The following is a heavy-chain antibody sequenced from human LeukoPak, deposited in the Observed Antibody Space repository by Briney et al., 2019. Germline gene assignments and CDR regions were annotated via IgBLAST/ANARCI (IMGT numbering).Heavy chain of an antibody. CDR1: GYTFTSYC. CDR3: ARSDGSGWSYYSSGMDV. V-gene: IGHV1-18*01. D-gene: IGHD6-19*01. CDR2: ISAYNGNT. Sequence: ASVKVSCTASGYTFTSYCMSWVRQAPGQGLEWMGWISAYNGNTNYAHKLQGRVTMTADTSTSTAYMELRSMRSADTAVYYCARSDGSGWSYYSSGMDVWGQGTPVTVSS. J-gene: IGHJ6*02.